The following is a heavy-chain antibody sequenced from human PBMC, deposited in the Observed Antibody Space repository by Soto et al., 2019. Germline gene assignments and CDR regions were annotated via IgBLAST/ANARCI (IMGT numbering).Heavy chain of an antibody. CDR1: GGTFSSYA. D-gene: IGHD2-21*02. CDR2: IIPIFGTA. Sequence: ASVKVSCKASGGTFSSYAISWVRQAPGQGLEWRGGIIPIFGTANYAQKFQGRVTITADESTSTAYMELSSLRSEDTAVYYCASGNCGGDCFLNFDYWGQGTLVTVSS. CDR3: ASGNCGGDCFLNFDY. V-gene: IGHV1-69*13. J-gene: IGHJ4*02.